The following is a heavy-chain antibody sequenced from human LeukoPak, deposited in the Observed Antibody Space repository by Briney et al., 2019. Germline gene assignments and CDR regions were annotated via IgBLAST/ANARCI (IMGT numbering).Heavy chain of an antibody. D-gene: IGHD1-7*01. CDR2: IWYDGSNK. Sequence: PGRSLRLSCAASGFXFSSYGIHWVRQAPGKGLEWVAVIWYDGSNKYYADSVKGRFTISRDNSKNTLYLQMNSLRAEDTAVYYCAREVELGWFDPWGQGTLVTVSS. J-gene: IGHJ5*02. CDR3: AREVELGWFDP. V-gene: IGHV3-33*01. CDR1: GFXFSSYG.